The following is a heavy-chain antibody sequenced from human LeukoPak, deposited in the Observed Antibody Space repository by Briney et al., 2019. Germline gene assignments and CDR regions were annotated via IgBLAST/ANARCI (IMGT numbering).Heavy chain of an antibody. CDR1: RFTFSDYS. J-gene: IGHJ2*01. CDR3: ARGPNVLGYL. V-gene: IGHV3-21*01. Sequence: PGGSLRLPCAASRFTFSDYSMNWVRQAPGKGLQWVASISSGSVYIYYADSMKGRFTISRDNAKNTLYLQMNSLRAEDTAVYYCARGPNVLGYLWGRGTPVTVSS. D-gene: IGHD3-3*02. CDR2: ISSGSVYI.